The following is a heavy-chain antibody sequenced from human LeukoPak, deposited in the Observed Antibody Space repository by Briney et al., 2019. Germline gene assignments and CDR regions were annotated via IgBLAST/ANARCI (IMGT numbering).Heavy chain of an antibody. D-gene: IGHD3-22*01. CDR3: ARVAIDSSGYLNWFDP. Sequence: GASVKVSCKASGYTFTSYYMHWVRQAPGQGLEWMGIINPSGGSTSYAQKFQGRVTMTRDTSTSTVYMELSSLRSEDTAVYYCARVAIDSSGYLNWFDPWGQGTLVTVSS. V-gene: IGHV1-46*01. J-gene: IGHJ5*02. CDR2: INPSGGST. CDR1: GYTFTSYY.